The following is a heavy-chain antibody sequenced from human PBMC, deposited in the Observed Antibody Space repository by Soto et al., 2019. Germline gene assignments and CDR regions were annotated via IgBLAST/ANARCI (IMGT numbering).Heavy chain of an antibody. CDR1: GYSFTDYY. Sequence: QVQMVQSGAEVKKPGASVRVSCKTSGYSFTDYYIHWVRQAPGQGLEWMVWINPNSGGTNYARKFQGRVTLTRDASINLGNMEPGCLALYDWAGFNGARCLDCDMVKGYEGYYYGLEVGS. CDR2: INPNSGGT. CDR3: ARCLDCDMVKGYEGYYYGLEV. J-gene: IGHJ6*02. D-gene: IGHD5-12*01. V-gene: IGHV1-2*02.